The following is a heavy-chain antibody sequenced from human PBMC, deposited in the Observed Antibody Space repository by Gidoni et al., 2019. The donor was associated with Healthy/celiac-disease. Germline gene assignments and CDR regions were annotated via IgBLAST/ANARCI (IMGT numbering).Heavy chain of an antibody. J-gene: IGHJ2*01. CDR1: GGSIRSGGYY. CDR2: IYYSGST. CDR3: ARDGRATVVNPPQDWYFDL. V-gene: IGHV4-31*03. Sequence: QVQLQESGPGLVKPSQTLSLTCTVSGGSIRSGGYYWSWIRQHPGKGLEWIGYIYYSGSTYYNPSLKSRVTISVDTSKNQFSLKLSSVTAADTAVYYCARDGRATVVNPPQDWYFDLWGRGTLVTVSS. D-gene: IGHD4-17*01.